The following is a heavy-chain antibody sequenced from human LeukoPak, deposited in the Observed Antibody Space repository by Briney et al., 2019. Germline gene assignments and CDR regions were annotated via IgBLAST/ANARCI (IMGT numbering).Heavy chain of an antibody. J-gene: IGHJ2*01. D-gene: IGHD6-13*01. CDR3: ARVYYSNSYDYWYFDL. CDR1: GGSISSYY. V-gene: IGHV4-59*01. CDR2: IFYSGST. Sequence: PSETLSLTCTVSGGSISSYYWSWIRQPPGEGLEWIGYIFYSGSTNYNPSPKSRVTISVDTSKNQFSLKLSSVTAADTAVYYCARVYYSNSYDYWYFDLWGRGTLVTVSS.